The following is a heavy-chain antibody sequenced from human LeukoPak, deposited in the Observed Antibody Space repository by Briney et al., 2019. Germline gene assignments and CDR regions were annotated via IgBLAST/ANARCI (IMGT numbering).Heavy chain of an antibody. J-gene: IGHJ4*02. Sequence: GGSLRLACAASGFTFSGSAMYWVRQASGKGLEWVGHIRSKTNSYATIYAASVKGRFTISRDDSKNTAYLQMNSLKTEDTAVYYCTRLHLGWGQGTLVTVSS. CDR3: TRLHLG. CDR1: GFTFSGSA. V-gene: IGHV3-73*01. D-gene: IGHD1-26*01. CDR2: IRSKTNSYAT.